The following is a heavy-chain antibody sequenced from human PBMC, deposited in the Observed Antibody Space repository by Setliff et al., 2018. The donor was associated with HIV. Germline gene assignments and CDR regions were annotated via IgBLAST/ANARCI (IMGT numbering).Heavy chain of an antibody. J-gene: IGHJ4*02. CDR3: ATIRGPFTGNYCVN. V-gene: IGHV3-15*01. CDR2: IKSNPDGGTA. Sequence: GGSLRLSCAASGFTFSNAWMSWVRQAPGEGLEWIGRIKSNPDGGTADSAAPVKGRFTISRDDSKNTLFLHMNSLKSEDTAVYYCATIRGPFTGNYCVNWGQGTLVTVSS. D-gene: IGHD1-7*01. CDR1: GFTFSNAW.